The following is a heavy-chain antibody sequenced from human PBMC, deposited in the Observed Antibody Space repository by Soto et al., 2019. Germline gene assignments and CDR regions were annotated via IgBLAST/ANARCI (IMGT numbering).Heavy chain of an antibody. V-gene: IGHV1-18*01. CDR1: GYTFTSYG. J-gene: IGHJ6*02. CDR3: ARALVDTAMVTFFYYYYGMDV. Sequence: ASVKVSCKASGYTFTSYGISWVRQAPGQGLEWMGWISAYNGNTNYAQKLQGRVTMTTDTSTSTAYMELRSLRSDDTAVYYCARALVDTAMVTFFYYYYGMDVWGQGTTVTGS. CDR2: ISAYNGNT. D-gene: IGHD5-18*01.